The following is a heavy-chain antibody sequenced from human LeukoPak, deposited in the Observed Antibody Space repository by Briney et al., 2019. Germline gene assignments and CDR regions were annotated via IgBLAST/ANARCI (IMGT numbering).Heavy chain of an antibody. CDR2: INHGGST. Sequence: PSQTLSLTCTVSGGSIRTGSYYWSWIRQPPGKGLDWIGEINHGGSTNYNPSLKSRVTISVDTSKHQFSLKLSSVTAADTAVYYCARGLIQAAAGAFDIWGQGTMVTVSS. V-gene: IGHV4-34*01. J-gene: IGHJ3*02. CDR1: GGSIRTGSYY. D-gene: IGHD5-18*01. CDR3: ARGLIQAAAGAFDI.